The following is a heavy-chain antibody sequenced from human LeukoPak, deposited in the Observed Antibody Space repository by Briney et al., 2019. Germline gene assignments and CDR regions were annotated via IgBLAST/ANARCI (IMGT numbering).Heavy chain of an antibody. D-gene: IGHD6-19*01. CDR3: ARDLLPIAVAGIDYYYYGMDV. J-gene: IGHJ6*02. Sequence: ASVKVSCKASGYTFTSYYMHWVRQAPGQGLEWMGIINPSGGSTSYAQKFQGRVTMTRDTSTSTVYMELSSLRSEDTAVYYCARDLLPIAVAGIDYYYYGMDVWGQGTTVTVSS. CDR2: INPSGGST. V-gene: IGHV1-46*01. CDR1: GYTFTSYY.